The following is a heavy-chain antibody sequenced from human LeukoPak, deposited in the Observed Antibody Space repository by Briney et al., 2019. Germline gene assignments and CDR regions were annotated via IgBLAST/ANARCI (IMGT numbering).Heavy chain of an antibody. D-gene: IGHD2-2*01. J-gene: IGHJ6*02. CDR3: ARRGYCSSTRCYASYYGMDV. V-gene: IGHV3-48*04. CDR2: ITGSSSNT. CDR1: GFTFGNYA. Sequence: GGSLRLSCAASGFTFGNYAMYWVRQAPGKGLEWVSYITGSSSNTNYADSVKGRFTISRDNAKNSLYLQINSLRAEDTAVYYCARRGYCSSTRCYASYYGMDVWGQGTTVTVSS.